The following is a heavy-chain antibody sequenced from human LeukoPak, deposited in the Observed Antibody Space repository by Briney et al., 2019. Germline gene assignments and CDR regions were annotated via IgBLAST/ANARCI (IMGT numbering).Heavy chain of an antibody. CDR1: GFTFSTYS. CDR2: ISSSSRTI. J-gene: IGHJ3*02. D-gene: IGHD3-22*01. CDR3: ARDYYDSSGYFYPNAFDI. V-gene: IGHV3-48*02. Sequence: TGGSLRLSCAASGFTFSTYSMNWVREAPGEGLEWISYISSSSRTIYYADSVKGRFTISSDNAKNSLYLQMNSLRDKDTAVYYCARDYYDSSGYFYPNAFDIWGQGTMVTVCS.